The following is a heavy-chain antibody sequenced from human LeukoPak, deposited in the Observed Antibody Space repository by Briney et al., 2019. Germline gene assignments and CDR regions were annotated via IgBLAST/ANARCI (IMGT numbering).Heavy chain of an antibody. CDR3: ARDGVNYEHVLYYYMDV. Sequence: SETLSLTCAVSGHSIRSTFYWGWVRQPPGKGLEWIGVIYHSGITFYNPSLKSRVSISVDMSKNHFSLGLSSVTAADTAVYYCARDGVNYEHVLYYYMDVWGKGTTVTVSS. CDR1: GHSIRSTFY. CDR2: IYHSGIT. J-gene: IGHJ6*03. D-gene: IGHD4-11*01. V-gene: IGHV4-38-2*02.